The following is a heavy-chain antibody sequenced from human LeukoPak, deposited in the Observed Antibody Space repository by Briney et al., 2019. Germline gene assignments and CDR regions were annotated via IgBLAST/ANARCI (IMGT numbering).Heavy chain of an antibody. CDR1: GFTFSNYG. V-gene: IGHV3-33*05. CDR3: ARGWGSNVYASALDI. CDR2: ISYDGSAK. Sequence: GRSLRLSCAASGFTFSNYGMLWVRQAPGEGLEWVALISYDGSAKYYGDSLKGRFTISRDNSKNTLFLQMNSLGAEDTAVYFCARGWGSNVYASALDIWGQGTMVTVSP. D-gene: IGHD3-16*01. J-gene: IGHJ3*02.